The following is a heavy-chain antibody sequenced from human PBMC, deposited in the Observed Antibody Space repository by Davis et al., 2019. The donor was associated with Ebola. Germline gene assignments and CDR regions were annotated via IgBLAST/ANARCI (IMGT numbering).Heavy chain of an antibody. CDR1: GFTFSNHW. Sequence: PGGSLRLSCEASGFTFSNHWMSWVRQAPGKGLVWVANIERDGSQEYYVDSVKGRFTISRDNTQNSLYLEMRNLRVGDTGVYYCARAMVTADFDCWGQGTLVTVSS. CDR2: IERDGSQE. J-gene: IGHJ4*02. V-gene: IGHV3-7*01. D-gene: IGHD5-18*01. CDR3: ARAMVTADFDC.